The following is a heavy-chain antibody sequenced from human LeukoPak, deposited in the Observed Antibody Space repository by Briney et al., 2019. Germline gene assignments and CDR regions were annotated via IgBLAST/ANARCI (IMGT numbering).Heavy chain of an antibody. J-gene: IGHJ4*02. V-gene: IGHV3-23*01. CDR2: IFGSGDSP. CDR3: GKTTAGYSSGQKPAWPVDY. Sequence: GGSLRLSCEASGFTFGSFAMYWVRQAPGKGLDWIAGIFGSGDSPHYADSVTGRFTISIDNSKNTVYLQINSLRAEDTAVYYCGKTTAGYSSGQKPAWPVDYWGQGTLVTVSS. D-gene: IGHD5-18*01. CDR1: GFTFGSFA.